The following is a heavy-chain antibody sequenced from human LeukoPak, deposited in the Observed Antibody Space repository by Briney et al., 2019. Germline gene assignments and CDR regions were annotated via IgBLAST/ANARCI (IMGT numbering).Heavy chain of an antibody. D-gene: IGHD3-10*01. V-gene: IGHV4-34*01. J-gene: IGHJ5*02. CDR3: ARRVGPITMVRGVMGWFDP. CDR1: GGSFSGYY. Sequence: SETLSLTCAVYGGSFSGYYWSWIRQPPGKGLEWIGEINHSGSTNYNPSLKSRVTISVDTSKNQFSLKLSSVTAADTAVYYRARRVGPITMVRGVMGWFDPWGQGTLVTVSS. CDR2: INHSGST.